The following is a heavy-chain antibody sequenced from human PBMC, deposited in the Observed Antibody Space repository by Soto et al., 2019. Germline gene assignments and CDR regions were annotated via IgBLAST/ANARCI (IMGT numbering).Heavy chain of an antibody. D-gene: IGHD4-17*01. V-gene: IGHV5-51*01. CDR1: GYSFTSYW. CDR2: SYPGDSDT. J-gene: IGHJ5*02. CDR3: ARRNYGDYHWFDP. Sequence: GESLKISCKGSGYSFTSYWIGWVRQMPGKGLEWMGISYPGDSDTRYSPSFQGQVTMSADKSIITAYLQWSSVKASDTTIYYCARRNYGDYHWFDPWGQGTLVTVSS.